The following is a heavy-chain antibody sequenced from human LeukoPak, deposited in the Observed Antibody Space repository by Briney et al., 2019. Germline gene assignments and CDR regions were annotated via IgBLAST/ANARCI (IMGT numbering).Heavy chain of an antibody. CDR2: IIPIFGTA. V-gene: IGHV1-69*13. Sequence: GASVKVSCKASGGTFSSYAISWVRQAPGQGLEWMGGIIPIFGTANYAQKFQGRVTITADESTSTAYMELSSLRSEDTAVYYCARGRGVATIKQPPDFDYWGQGTLVTVSS. CDR1: GGTFSSYA. CDR3: ARGRGVATIKQPPDFDY. J-gene: IGHJ4*02. D-gene: IGHD5-12*01.